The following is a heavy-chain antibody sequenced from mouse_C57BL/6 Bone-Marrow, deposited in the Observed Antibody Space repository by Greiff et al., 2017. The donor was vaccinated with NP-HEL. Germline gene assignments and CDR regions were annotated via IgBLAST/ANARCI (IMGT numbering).Heavy chain of an antibody. CDR3: ARTSDGYWYFDV. J-gene: IGHJ1*03. Sequence: VKLVESGPGLVAPSQRLSITCTVSGFSLTSYAISWVRQPPGKGLEWIGVIWTGGGTNYNSALKSRLSISTDNSKSQVFLKMNSLQTDDTARYYCARTSDGYWYFDVGGTVTTVTVSS. CDR2: IWTGGGT. D-gene: IGHD2-3*01. V-gene: IGHV2-9-1*01. CDR1: GFSLTSYA.